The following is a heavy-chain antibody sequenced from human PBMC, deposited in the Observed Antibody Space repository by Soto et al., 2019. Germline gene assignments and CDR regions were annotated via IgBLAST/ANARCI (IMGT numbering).Heavy chain of an antibody. CDR1: GGTFSSYA. Sequence: ASVKVSCKASGGTFSSYAISWVRQAPGQGLEWMGGIIPIFGTANYAQKFQGRVTITADESTSTAYMELSSLRSEDTAVYYCAREYYYDSSGYHPQLGRAFDIWGQGTMVTVSS. D-gene: IGHD3-22*01. CDR3: AREYYYDSSGYHPQLGRAFDI. V-gene: IGHV1-69*13. CDR2: IIPIFGTA. J-gene: IGHJ3*02.